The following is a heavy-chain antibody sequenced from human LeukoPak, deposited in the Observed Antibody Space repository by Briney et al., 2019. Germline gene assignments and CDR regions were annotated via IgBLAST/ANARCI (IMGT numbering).Heavy chain of an antibody. CDR1: GFIFSSYA. V-gene: IGHV3-23*01. D-gene: IGHD5-18*01. CDR3: AKWGFTYGFDY. Sequence: GGSLRLSCAASGFIFSSYAMSWVRQGPGKRLEWVSAISGSGGSTYYADSVKGRFTISRDNSKNTLYLQMNSLRAEDTAVYYCAKWGFTYGFDYWGQGTLVTVSS. CDR2: ISGSGGST. J-gene: IGHJ4*02.